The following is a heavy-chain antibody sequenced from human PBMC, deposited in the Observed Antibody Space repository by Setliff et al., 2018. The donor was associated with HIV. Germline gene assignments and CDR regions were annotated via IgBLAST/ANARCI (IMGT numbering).Heavy chain of an antibody. CDR3: ARPRRVRSRAWYWFDI. Sequence: SETLSLTCAVSGGSVSSPSYYWGWIRQPPGQGPQWIGSIYQSGSIYYNPSLQSRVTISVDSSKNQFSLNLFSVTAADTAVYYCARPRRVRSRAWYWFDIWGQGTLVTVS. J-gene: IGHJ5*02. D-gene: IGHD6-19*01. CDR2: IYQSGSI. CDR1: GGSVSSPSYY. V-gene: IGHV4-39*07.